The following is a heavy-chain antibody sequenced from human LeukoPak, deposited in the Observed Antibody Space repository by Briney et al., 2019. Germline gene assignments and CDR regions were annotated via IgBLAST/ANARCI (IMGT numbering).Heavy chain of an antibody. CDR3: AKRAKTDAFDI. J-gene: IGHJ3*02. CDR2: IIPIFGTA. CDR1: GGTFSSYA. V-gene: IGHV1-69*05. Sequence: WASVKVSCKASGGTFSSYAISWVRQAPGQGLEWMGGIIPIFGTANYAQKFQGRVTITTDESTSTAYMELSSLRSEDTAVYYCAKRAKTDAFDIWGQGTMVTVSS.